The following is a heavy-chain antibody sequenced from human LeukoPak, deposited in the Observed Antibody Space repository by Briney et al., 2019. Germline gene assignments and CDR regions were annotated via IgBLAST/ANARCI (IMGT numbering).Heavy chain of an antibody. CDR3: ARVINPGIVVVVAHDENFDY. CDR2: ISAQHGQT. J-gene: IGHJ4*02. V-gene: IGHV1-18*01. Sequence: GASVKVSCKTSGYSENFYGITWVRQVAGQGLEWMGWISAQHGQTEYAPNSQDRVTMTTDTYTNTAYMELRSLRSDDTAVYYCARVINPGIVVVVAHDENFDYWGQGTLVTVSS. D-gene: IGHD2-15*01. CDR1: GYSENFYG.